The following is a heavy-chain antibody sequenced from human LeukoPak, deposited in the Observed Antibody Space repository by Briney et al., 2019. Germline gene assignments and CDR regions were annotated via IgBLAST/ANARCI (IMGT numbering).Heavy chain of an antibody. CDR1: GFTSSNYW. CDR2: IKEDGSET. V-gene: IGHV3-7*01. Sequence: GGSLRLSCAGSGFTSSNYWMSGVRQVPGKGLEWVVNIKEDGSETYNVDSVKGRLTISRDNAKNSLYLQMNSLRAEDTAVYYCARWAGNYYSSSGYPRPFEYWGQGTLVTVSS. CDR3: ARWAGNYYSSSGYPRPFEY. J-gene: IGHJ4*02. D-gene: IGHD3-22*01.